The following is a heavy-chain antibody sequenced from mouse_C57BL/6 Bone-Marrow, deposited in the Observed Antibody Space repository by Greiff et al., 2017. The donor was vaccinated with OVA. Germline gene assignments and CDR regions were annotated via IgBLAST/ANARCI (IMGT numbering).Heavy chain of an antibody. Sequence: EVQGVESGGGLVQPGESLKLSCESNEYEFPSHDMSWVSKTPEKRLELVAAINSDGGSTYYPDTMERRFIISRDNTKKTLYLQMSSLRSDDTALDYCARHGRWGYAMDYWGQGTSVTVSS. CDR1: EYEFPSHD. V-gene: IGHV5-2*01. D-gene: IGHD4-1*01. J-gene: IGHJ4*01. CDR3: ARHGRWGYAMDY. CDR2: INSDGGST.